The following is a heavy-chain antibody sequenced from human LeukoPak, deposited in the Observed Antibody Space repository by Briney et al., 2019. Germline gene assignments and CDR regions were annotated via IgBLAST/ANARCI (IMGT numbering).Heavy chain of an antibody. J-gene: IGHJ6*02. Sequence: SETLSLTCTVSGGSISSYYWSWIRQPAGKGLEWIGRIYTSGSTNYNPSLKSRVTISVDTSKNQFSLKLSSVTAADTAVYYCASDRSYYGMDVWGQGTTVTVSS. CDR1: GGSISSYY. CDR2: IYTSGST. V-gene: IGHV4-4*07. CDR3: ASDRSYYGMDV.